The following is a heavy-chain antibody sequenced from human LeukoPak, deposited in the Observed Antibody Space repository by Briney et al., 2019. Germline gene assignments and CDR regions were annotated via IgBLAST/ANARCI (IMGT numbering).Heavy chain of an antibody. V-gene: IGHV1-69*05. D-gene: IGHD1-26*01. CDR2: IIPIFGTA. CDR3: ARGDVGATDAFDI. Sequence: SVKVSCKASGGTFSSYAISWVRQAPGQGLEWMGGIIPIFGTANYAQKFQGRVTITTDESTSTAYMELSSLRSEDTAVYYCARGDVGATDAFDIWGQGTMVTVSS. J-gene: IGHJ3*02. CDR1: GGTFSSYA.